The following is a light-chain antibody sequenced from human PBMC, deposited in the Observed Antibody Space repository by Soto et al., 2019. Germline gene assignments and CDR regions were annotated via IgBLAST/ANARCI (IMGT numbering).Light chain of an antibody. CDR1: SGHSSYI. Sequence: QSVLTQSSSASASLGSSVKLTCTLSSGHSSYIIAWHQQQPGKATRYLMKLEGSGSYNKGSGVPDRFSGSSAGADRDLTISNLPFEDEADYYCETWDFNTRVFGGGTKLTVL. V-gene: IGLV4-60*02. J-gene: IGLJ3*02. CDR3: ETWDFNTRV. CDR2: LEGSGSY.